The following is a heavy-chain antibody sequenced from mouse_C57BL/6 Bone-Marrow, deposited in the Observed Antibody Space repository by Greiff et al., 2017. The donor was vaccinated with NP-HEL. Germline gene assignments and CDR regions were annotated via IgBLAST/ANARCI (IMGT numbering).Heavy chain of an antibody. CDR1: GFNITDDY. J-gene: IGHJ4*01. CDR2: IDPENGDT. CDR3: TTRGDLLWPDYYAMDY. D-gene: IGHD2-1*01. Sequence: EVQLQESGAELVRPGASVKLSCTASGFNITDDYMHWVKQRPEQGLEWIGWIDPENGDTEYASKFQGKATITADTSSNTAYLQLSSLTSEDTAVYYCTTRGDLLWPDYYAMDYWGQGTSVTVSS. V-gene: IGHV14-4*01.